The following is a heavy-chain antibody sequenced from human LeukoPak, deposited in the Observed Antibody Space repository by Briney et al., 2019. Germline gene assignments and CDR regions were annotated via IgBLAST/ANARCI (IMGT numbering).Heavy chain of an antibody. CDR1: GFTFSSYS. D-gene: IGHD6-6*01. V-gene: IGHV3-21*01. CDR2: ISSSSSYI. J-gene: IGHJ5*02. CDR3: ARAGGSSSFWFDP. Sequence: PGGSLRLSCAASGFTFSSYSMNWVRQAPGKGLKWVSSISSSSSYIYYADSVKGRFTISRDNAKNSLYLQMNSLRAEDTAVYYCARAGGSSSFWFDPWGQGTLVTVSS.